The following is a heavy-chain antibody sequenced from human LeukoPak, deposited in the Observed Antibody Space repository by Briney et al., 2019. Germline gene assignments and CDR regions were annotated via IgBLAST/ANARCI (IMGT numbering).Heavy chain of an antibody. D-gene: IGHD3-10*01. Sequence: GGSLRLPCAASGFTVSNIFMNWVRQAPGKGLEWVSIIYSGGSTYYADSVKGRFTISRDNSKNTLDLQMNSLRAEDTAVYYCARMPFTRNDYYGLDVWGQGTTVTVSS. V-gene: IGHV3-66*01. J-gene: IGHJ6*02. CDR3: ARMPFTRNDYYGLDV. CDR1: GFTVSNIF. CDR2: IYSGGST.